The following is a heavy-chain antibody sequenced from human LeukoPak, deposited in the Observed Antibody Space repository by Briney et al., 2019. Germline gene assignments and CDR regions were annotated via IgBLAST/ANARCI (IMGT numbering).Heavy chain of an antibody. J-gene: IGHJ4*02. Sequence: GGSLRLSCAASGFTFSYYWMGWVRQAPGKGLEWVANTKQDGSEKHYVDSVKGRFTISRDNAKNSLYLQMNSLRAEDTAVYYCAANGGPFDFWGQGTLVTVSS. D-gene: IGHD4-23*01. CDR3: AANGGPFDF. CDR2: TKQDGSEK. CDR1: GFTFSYYW. V-gene: IGHV3-7*05.